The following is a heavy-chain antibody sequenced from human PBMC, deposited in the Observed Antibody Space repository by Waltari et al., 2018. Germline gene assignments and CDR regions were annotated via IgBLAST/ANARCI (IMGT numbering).Heavy chain of an antibody. D-gene: IGHD4-17*01. J-gene: IGHJ4*02. CDR1: GYTFTDVY. Sequence: QVQLVQSGAEVKKPGASVKVSCEASGYTFTDVYMHWLRQAPGQGPVWMGWVSPSSGDTRYAQKFQGRVTMTRDTSISTAYMELRWLRSDDTAVYYCATNRWDYGNVFDYWGQGTLVTVSS. V-gene: IGHV1-2*02. CDR2: VSPSSGDT. CDR3: ATNRWDYGNVFDY.